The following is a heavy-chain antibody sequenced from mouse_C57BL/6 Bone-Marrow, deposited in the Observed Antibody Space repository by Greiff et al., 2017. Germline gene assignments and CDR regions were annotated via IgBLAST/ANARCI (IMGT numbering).Heavy chain of an antibody. D-gene: IGHD1-1*01. CDR1: GYSFTDYN. V-gene: IGHV1-39*01. CDR3: ARYDYGSSLDY. J-gene: IGHJ2*01. Sequence: VQLQQSGPELVKPGASVKISCKASGYSFTDYNMNWVKQSNGKSLEWIGVINTNYGTTRYNQKFKGKATLTVDQSSSTAYMQLNSLTSADSAVYYWARYDYGSSLDYWGQGTTRTVSS. CDR2: INTNYGTT.